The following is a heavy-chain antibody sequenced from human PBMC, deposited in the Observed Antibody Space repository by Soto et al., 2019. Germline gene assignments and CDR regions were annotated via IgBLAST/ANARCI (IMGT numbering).Heavy chain of an antibody. D-gene: IGHD1-26*01. CDR3: AGDIDSPPFQFDP. J-gene: IGHJ5*02. CDR2: IIPIFGTA. V-gene: IGHV1-69*12. Sequence: QVQLVQSGAEVKKPGSSVKVSCKASGGTFSSYAISWVRQAPGQGLEWMGGIIPIFGTANYAQKFQGRVTITADDSTSTASMELSGLRSEDTAVYYCAGDIDSPPFQFDPWGQGTLVTVSS. CDR1: GGTFSSYA.